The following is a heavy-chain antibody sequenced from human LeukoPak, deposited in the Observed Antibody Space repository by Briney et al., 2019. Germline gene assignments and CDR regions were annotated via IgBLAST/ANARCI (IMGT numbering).Heavy chain of an antibody. J-gene: IGHJ4*02. Sequence: PGGSLRLSCAASGFDFSTYAMSWVRQAPGKGLEWVSGIGGGDTHYADSVKGRFTISRDNSKSTVELHMSSLRVEDTAVYYCAKGGQSFNSMWDYLDSWGRGTLDTVSS. CDR3: AKGGQSFNSMWDYLDS. D-gene: IGHD1-26*01. CDR2: IGGGDT. CDR1: GFDFSTYA. V-gene: IGHV3-23*01.